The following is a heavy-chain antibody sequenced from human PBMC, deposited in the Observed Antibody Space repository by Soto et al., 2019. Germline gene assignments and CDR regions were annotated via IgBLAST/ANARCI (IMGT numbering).Heavy chain of an antibody. CDR3: TIGRGSPGGEYCFNY. CDR1: GFSFSDFA. CDR2: IRSKAASYAT. D-gene: IGHD3-16*01. Sequence: EVQLVESGGGLVQPGGSLKLSCAASGFSFSDFAMHWVRQASGKGLEWVGRIRSKAASYATAYAASVKGRFTVSRDDSKNKAYLQMNSLKTEDTAVYYSTIGRGSPGGEYCFNYWGQGSLVTVSS. V-gene: IGHV3-73*02. J-gene: IGHJ4*02.